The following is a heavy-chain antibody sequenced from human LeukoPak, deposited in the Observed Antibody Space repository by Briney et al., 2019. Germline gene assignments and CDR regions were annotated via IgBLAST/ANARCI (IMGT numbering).Heavy chain of an antibody. CDR1: GFTFSDYY. CDR2: ISSSGNTI. J-gene: IGHJ4*02. D-gene: IGHD1-26*01. CDR3: ARTSGSYYSGFDY. V-gene: IGHV3-11*01. Sequence: PGGSLRLSCVASGFTFSDYYMSWIRQAPGKGLEWVSYISSSGNTIYYADSVKGRFTISRDNAKNSLYLQMSSLRAEDTAVYYCARTSGSYYSGFDYWGQGTLVTVSS.